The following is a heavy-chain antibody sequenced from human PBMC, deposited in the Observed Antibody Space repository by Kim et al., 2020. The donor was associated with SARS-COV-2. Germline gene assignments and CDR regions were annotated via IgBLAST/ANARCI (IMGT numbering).Heavy chain of an antibody. CDR2: IYYSGST. CDR3: ARGNYAILTGSYYFDY. CDR1: GGSISSGDYY. Sequence: SETLSLTCTVSGGSISSGDYYWSWIRQPPGKGLEWIGYIYYSGSTYYNPSLKSRVTISVDTSKTQFSLKLSSVTAADTAVYYCARGNYAILTGSYYFDYWGQGTLVTVSS. J-gene: IGHJ4*02. D-gene: IGHD3-9*01. V-gene: IGHV4-30-4*01.